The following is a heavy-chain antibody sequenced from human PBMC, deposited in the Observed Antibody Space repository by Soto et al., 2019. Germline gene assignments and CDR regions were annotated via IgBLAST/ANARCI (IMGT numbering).Heavy chain of an antibody. V-gene: IGHV4-39*01. CDR1: GGTINSTSYY. CDR2: IYYSGST. D-gene: IGHD3-22*01. Sequence: QLQLQESGPGLVKPSETLSLTCTVSGGTINSTSYYWGWIRQPPGKGLEWIGSIYYSGSTYYNPSLKSRVTISVDTSKHQFSLKLSSVTAADTAVYYCARLTRTIIAVWGQGTLVTVSS. CDR3: ARLTRTIIAV. J-gene: IGHJ4*02.